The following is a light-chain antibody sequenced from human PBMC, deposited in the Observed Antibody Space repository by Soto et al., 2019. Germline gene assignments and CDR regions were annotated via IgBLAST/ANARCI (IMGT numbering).Light chain of an antibody. CDR3: QQRYNTPWT. CDR2: AAS. V-gene: IGKV1-39*01. Sequence: PMTQSPSSLSASVGDRVTITCRASQSIGGYLNWYQQKEGKAPNLLIYAASNLQSGAPSRFSANGSGTHFTLNIHSLKPEDDETDDGQQRYNTPWTFGQGTKVDIK. J-gene: IGKJ1*01. CDR1: QSIGGY.